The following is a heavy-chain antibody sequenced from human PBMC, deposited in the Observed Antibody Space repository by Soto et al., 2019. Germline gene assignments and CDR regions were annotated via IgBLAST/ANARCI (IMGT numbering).Heavy chain of an antibody. J-gene: IGHJ4*02. CDR2: IYYSGST. V-gene: IGHV4-31*03. CDR1: GGSISSGGYY. CDR3: ARDLMGGYGSYFDY. D-gene: IGHD5-12*01. Sequence: SETLSLTCTVSGGSISSGGYYWSWIRQHPGKGLEWIGYIYYSGSTYYNPSLKSRVTISVDTSKNQFSLKLSSVTAADTAVYYCARDLMGGYGSYFDYWGQGTLVTVSS.